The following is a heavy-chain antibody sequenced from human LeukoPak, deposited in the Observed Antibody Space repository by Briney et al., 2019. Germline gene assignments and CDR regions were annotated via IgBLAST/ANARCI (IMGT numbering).Heavy chain of an antibody. CDR1: GGSISSHY. CDR2: IYYSGST. Sequence: SENLSLTCTVSGGSISSHYWSWIRQPPGKGLEWIGYIYYSGSTNYNPSLKSRVTISVDTSKNQFSLKLGSVTAADTAVYYCARDIRLPASYYYYMDVWGKGTTVTVSS. V-gene: IGHV4-59*11. CDR3: ARDIRLPASYYYYMDV. J-gene: IGHJ6*03. D-gene: IGHD2-2*01.